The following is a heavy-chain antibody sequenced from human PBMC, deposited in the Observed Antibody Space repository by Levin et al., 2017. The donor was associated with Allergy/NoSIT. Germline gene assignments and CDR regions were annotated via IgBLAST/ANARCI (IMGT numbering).Heavy chain of an antibody. V-gene: IGHV3-23*01. CDR2: ITGSGDST. J-gene: IGHJ6*03. CDR3: AKGNDCSGSSGYMIYYMDV. CDR1: GFTFSSYA. D-gene: IGHD2-15*01. Sequence: GESLKISCAASGFTFSSYAMTWVRQAPGKGLEWVSGITGSGDSTYYADSVKGRFTISRDNSKNTLYLQMNSLRAEDTAVYYCAKGNDCSGSSGYMIYYMDVWGKGTTVTVSS.